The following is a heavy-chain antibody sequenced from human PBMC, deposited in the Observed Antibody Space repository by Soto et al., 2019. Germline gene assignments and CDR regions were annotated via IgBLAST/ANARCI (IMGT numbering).Heavy chain of an antibody. CDR3: ARLNPIAAAFDY. V-gene: IGHV3-64*01. D-gene: IGHD6-13*01. CDR1: GFTFSSYA. CDR2: ISSNGGST. J-gene: IGHJ4*02. Sequence: EVQLVESGGGLVQPGGSLRLSCAASGFTFSSYAMHWVRQAPGKGLENISAISSNGGSTHYANSVKGRSTISRDNSKNTLYLQMGSLRAEDMAVYYCARLNPIAAAFDYWGQGTLVTVSS.